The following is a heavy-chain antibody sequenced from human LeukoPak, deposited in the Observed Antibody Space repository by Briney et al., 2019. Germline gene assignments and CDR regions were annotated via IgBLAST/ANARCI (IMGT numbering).Heavy chain of an antibody. CDR1: GGSISSGGYS. D-gene: IGHD6-19*01. Sequence: PSQTLSLTCAVSGGSISSGGYSWSWIRQPPGKGLEWIGFISYSGNTNYDPSLKSRVTISVDTSKNQFSLKLTSVTAADTAVYYCARAGYSSGWFRRDFDYWGQGTLVTVSS. CDR3: ARAGYSSGWFRRDFDY. CDR2: ISYSGNT. J-gene: IGHJ4*02. V-gene: IGHV4-30-4*07.